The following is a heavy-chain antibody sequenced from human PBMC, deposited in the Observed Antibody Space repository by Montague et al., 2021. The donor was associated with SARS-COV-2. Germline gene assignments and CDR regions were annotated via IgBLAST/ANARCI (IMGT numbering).Heavy chain of an antibody. CDR1: GGSFSGYN. CDR2: ISHSGST. D-gene: IGHD3-16*02. CDR3: ERLGVTFGGVIPWDY. Sequence: SETLSLTCAVCGGSFSGYNWSWIRLPQATGLEWMGEISHSGSTNSNQNLKRRVSISVDTYKNQYSLKLSPVTAADTAVYYCERLGVTFGGVIPWDYWGQGTLVTVSS. J-gene: IGHJ4*02. V-gene: IGHV4-34*01.